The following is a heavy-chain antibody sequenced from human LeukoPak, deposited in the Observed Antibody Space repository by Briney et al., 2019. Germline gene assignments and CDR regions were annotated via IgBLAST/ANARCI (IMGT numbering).Heavy chain of an antibody. Sequence: GGSLRLSCAVSGFTFSSYAMRGVRQAPGKGLEWVSYIHKSGTITYYRDSVKGRFTISRDNAKNSLYLQMNSLRDEDTAVYYCARDPHALDFWGQGTLVTVSS. CDR3: ARDPHALDF. V-gene: IGHV3-48*02. CDR1: GFTFSSYA. CDR2: IHKSGTIT. J-gene: IGHJ4*02.